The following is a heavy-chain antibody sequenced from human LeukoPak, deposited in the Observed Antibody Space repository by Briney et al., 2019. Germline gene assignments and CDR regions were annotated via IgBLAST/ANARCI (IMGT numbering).Heavy chain of an antibody. J-gene: IGHJ4*02. Sequence: ASVKVSCKVSGYTLTELSMHWVRQAPGKGLEWMGVFDPEDGETIYAQKFQGRVTMTEDTSTDTAYMGLRSLRSEDTAVYYCARDSPTGGYGDYWGQGTLVTVSS. CDR3: ARDSPTGGYGDY. V-gene: IGHV1-24*01. CDR2: FDPEDGET. D-gene: IGHD5-12*01. CDR1: GYTLTELS.